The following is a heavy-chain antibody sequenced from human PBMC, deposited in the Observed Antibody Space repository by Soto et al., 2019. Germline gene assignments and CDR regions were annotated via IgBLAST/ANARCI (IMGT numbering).Heavy chain of an antibody. CDR1: GFTFSTYA. J-gene: IGHJ6*02. CDR3: AKNGDFWSWGMDV. D-gene: IGHD3-3*01. CDR2: ISSSGDGT. V-gene: IGHV3-23*01. Sequence: EVQLLESGGDLIQPGGSLRLSCEASGFTFSTYAMTWVRRAPGKGLEWVSIISSSGDGTYYVDSVKGRFTISRDNSRNTLNLQMNSLRAEDTAVYYCAKNGDFWSWGMDVWGQGTTVTVSS.